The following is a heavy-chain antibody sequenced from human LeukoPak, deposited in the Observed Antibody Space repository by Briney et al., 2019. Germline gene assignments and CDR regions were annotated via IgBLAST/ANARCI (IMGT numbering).Heavy chain of an antibody. CDR2: INHSGST. V-gene: IGHV4-34*01. CDR3: ARERNYYGSGRLDY. Sequence: SETLSLTCAVHGGSFSGYYWSWIRQPPGKGLEWIGEINHSGSTNYNPSLKSRVTISVDTSKNQFSLKLSPVTAADTAVYYCARERNYYGSGRLDYWGQGTLVTVSS. CDR1: GGSFSGYY. D-gene: IGHD3-10*01. J-gene: IGHJ4*02.